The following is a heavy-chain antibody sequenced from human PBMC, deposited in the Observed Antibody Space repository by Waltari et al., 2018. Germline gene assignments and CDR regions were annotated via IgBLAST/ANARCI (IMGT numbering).Heavy chain of an antibody. CDR3: ARGSRHYYDSSGYYYAFDY. D-gene: IGHD3-22*01. J-gene: IGHJ4*02. CDR2: IIPNFGTA. V-gene: IGHV1-69*13. CDR1: GGTFSSYA. Sequence: QVQLVQSGAEVKKPGSSVKVSCKASGGTFSSYAISWVRQAPGQGLEWMGGIIPNFGTANYAQKFQGRVTITADESTSTAYMELSSLRSEDTAVYYCARGSRHYYDSSGYYYAFDYWGQGTLVTVSS.